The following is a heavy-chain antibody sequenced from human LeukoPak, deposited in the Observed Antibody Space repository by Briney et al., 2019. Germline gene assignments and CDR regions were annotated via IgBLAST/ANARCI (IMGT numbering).Heavy chain of an antibody. CDR3: AREARVAAAAMGDF. D-gene: IGHD6-13*01. Sequence: SETLSLTCTVSGGSISSSSYYWGWIRQPPGKGLEWIGTIYYNGATYYSPSHKSRVTISVDTSKNQFSLKLNSVTAADTAVYYCAREARVAAAAMGDFWGQGTLVTVSS. CDR2: IYYNGAT. V-gene: IGHV4-39*02. J-gene: IGHJ4*02. CDR1: GGSISSSSYY.